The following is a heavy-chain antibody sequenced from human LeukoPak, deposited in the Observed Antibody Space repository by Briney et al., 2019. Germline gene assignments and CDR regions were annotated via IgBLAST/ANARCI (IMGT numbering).Heavy chain of an antibody. D-gene: IGHD1-7*01. CDR3: ARGTVGNYALDY. V-gene: IGHV3-21*01. CDR1: GLTFRSYN. J-gene: IGHJ4*02. CDR2: IGTSSNNI. Sequence: GGSLRLSCAASGLTFRSYNMNWVRQAPGRGLEWVSSIGTSSNNIYYTDSVKGRFTISRDNAKNSLYLQVDSLRVEDTAVYFCARGTVGNYALDYWGQGTLVTVSS.